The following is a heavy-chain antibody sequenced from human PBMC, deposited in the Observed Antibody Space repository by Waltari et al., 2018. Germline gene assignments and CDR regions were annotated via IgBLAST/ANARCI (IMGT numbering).Heavy chain of an antibody. CDR1: GYTFTGYY. D-gene: IGHD3-22*01. V-gene: IGHV1-2*02. CDR2: INLNIVGT. J-gene: IGHJ3*02. Sequence: QVQLVQSGAEVKKPGASVKVSCKASGYTFTGYYMHWVRQAPGHGLEWMGWINLNIVGTNSAQKFQGRVTMTRDPSISTAYMELSRLRSDDTAVYYCARDHYYYDSSGTAFDIWGQGTMVTVSS. CDR3: ARDHYYYDSSGTAFDI.